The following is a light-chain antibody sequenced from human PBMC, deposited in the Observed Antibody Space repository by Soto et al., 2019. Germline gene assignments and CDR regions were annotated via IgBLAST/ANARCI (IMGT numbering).Light chain of an antibody. J-gene: IGLJ1*01. Sequence: QSVLTQPPSASGSPGQSVTISCTGTRNDIGAYEFVSWYQRHPGKAPKLIIYEVVQRPSGVPDRFSGSKSGNTASLTVSGLQAADEADNYCKSYAGSNTYVFGTGTKVTVL. CDR1: RNDIGAYEF. V-gene: IGLV2-8*01. CDR2: EVV. CDR3: KSYAGSNTYV.